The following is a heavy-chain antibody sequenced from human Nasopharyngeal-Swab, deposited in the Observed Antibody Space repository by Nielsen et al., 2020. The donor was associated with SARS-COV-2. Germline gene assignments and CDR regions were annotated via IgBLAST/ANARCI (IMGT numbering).Heavy chain of an antibody. CDR2: ISGRASST. Sequence: GESLKISCAASGFTFSSYAMSWVRQTPGKGLDWVSSISGRASSTYYADSVKGRFTISRDNSKNTLFLQMNSLRAEDTAVYYVAKDVAVPGTPFDYWGQGTLVTVSS. J-gene: IGHJ4*02. CDR1: GFTFSSYA. D-gene: IGHD6-19*01. V-gene: IGHV3-23*01. CDR3: AKDVAVPGTPFDY.